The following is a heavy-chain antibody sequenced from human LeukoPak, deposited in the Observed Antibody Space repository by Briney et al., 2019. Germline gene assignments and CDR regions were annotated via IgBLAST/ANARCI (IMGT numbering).Heavy chain of an antibody. J-gene: IGHJ4*02. V-gene: IGHV3-7*01. Sequence: GGSLRLSCAASGFTFISYWMTWVRQAPGKGLEWVANIKQDGSDKYYVDSVKGRFTISRDNAKNSLYLQMNSLRAEDTAVYYCAGHPPKWLQLPLLRGQGTLVTVSS. D-gene: IGHD2-15*01. CDR3: AGHPPKWLQLPLL. CDR2: IKQDGSDK. CDR1: GFTFISYW.